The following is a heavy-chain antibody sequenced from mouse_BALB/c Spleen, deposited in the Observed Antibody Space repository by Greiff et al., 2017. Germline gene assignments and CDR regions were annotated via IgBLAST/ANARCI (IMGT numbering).Heavy chain of an antibody. Sequence: VQLQESGAELMKPGASVKISCKATGYTFSSYWIEWVKQRPGHGLEWIGEILPGSGSTNYNEKFKGKATLTVDKSSSTAYMQLSSLTSEDSAVYYCARRSPLLRGYFDVWGAGTTVTVSS. D-gene: IGHD1-2*01. V-gene: IGHV1-9*01. CDR3: ARRSPLLRGYFDV. CDR2: ILPGSGST. CDR1: GYTFSSYW. J-gene: IGHJ1*01.